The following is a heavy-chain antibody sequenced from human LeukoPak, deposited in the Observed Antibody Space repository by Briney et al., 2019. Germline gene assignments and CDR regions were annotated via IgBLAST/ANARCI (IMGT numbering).Heavy chain of an antibody. V-gene: IGHV3-30*04. D-gene: IGHD6-19*01. CDR1: GFTFSSYV. Sequence: GGSLRLSCAASGFTFSSYVMHWVRQAPGKGLEWVAIISYDGSNEYYADSVKGRFTISRDSSKNTLYLQMNSLRAEDTAVYYCAKDPRKNSNGWYRGADWFDPWGQGTLVTVSS. CDR2: ISYDGSNE. CDR3: AKDPRKNSNGWYRGADWFDP. J-gene: IGHJ5*02.